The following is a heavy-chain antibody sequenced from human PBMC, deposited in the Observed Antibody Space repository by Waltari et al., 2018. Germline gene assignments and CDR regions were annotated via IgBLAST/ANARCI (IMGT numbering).Heavy chain of an antibody. D-gene: IGHD1-26*01. CDR1: GFTRSGYS. CDR3: ARDRWEQAIDY. V-gene: IGHV3-21*01. J-gene: IGHJ4*02. Sequence: EVQLVESGGGLVKPGGSLRRSCAAAGFTRSGYSMKCVRQAPGKGLEWVSSITRSIRDIYYADSVKGRFTISRDNAKNSLYLQMNSLRAEDTAVYYCARDRWEQAIDYWGQGTLVTVSS. CDR2: ITRSIRDI.